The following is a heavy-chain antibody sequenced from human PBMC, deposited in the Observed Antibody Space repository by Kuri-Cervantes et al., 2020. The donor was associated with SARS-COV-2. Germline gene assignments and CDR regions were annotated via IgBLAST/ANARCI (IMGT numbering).Heavy chain of an antibody. Sequence: ASVKVSCKASGYTFTSYAMHWVRQAPGQRLEWMGWINAGNGNTKYSQKFQGRVTITAAKSTSTAYMELNSLRSDDTAVYYCAREGGGIAVAGYYGMDVWGQGTTVTVSS. V-gene: IGHV1-3*01. CDR1: GYTFTSYA. J-gene: IGHJ6*02. CDR3: AREGGGIAVAGYYGMDV. D-gene: IGHD6-19*01. CDR2: INAGNGNT.